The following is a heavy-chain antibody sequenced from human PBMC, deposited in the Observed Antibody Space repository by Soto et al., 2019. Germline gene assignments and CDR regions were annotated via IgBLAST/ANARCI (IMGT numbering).Heavy chain of an antibody. J-gene: IGHJ6*02. D-gene: IGHD3-10*01. CDR3: ARVRFGEWGYAMDV. Sequence: QVQLVESGGGLVKPGGSLRLSCAASGLTFSDCYMNWIRQAPGKGLEWVSYISSSGSSINYAGAVMGLFTISRDNAKNSLYLQMNSLRAEDTAMYYCARVRFGEWGYAMDVWGQGTTVTVSS. CDR2: ISSSGSSI. V-gene: IGHV3-11*01. CDR1: GLTFSDCY.